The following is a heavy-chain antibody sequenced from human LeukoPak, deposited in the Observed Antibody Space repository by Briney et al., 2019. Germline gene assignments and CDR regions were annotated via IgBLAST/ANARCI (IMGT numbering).Heavy chain of an antibody. CDR2: IKQDGSEK. Sequence: GGSLRLSCAASGFTFSSYWMSWVRQAPGKGLEWVANIKQDGSEKYYVDSVKGRFTISRDNAKNSLYLQMNSLRAEDTAVYYCARDHKWELLAAFDIWGQGTMVTVSS. CDR1: GFTFSSYW. J-gene: IGHJ3*02. V-gene: IGHV3-7*01. D-gene: IGHD1-26*01. CDR3: ARDHKWELLAAFDI.